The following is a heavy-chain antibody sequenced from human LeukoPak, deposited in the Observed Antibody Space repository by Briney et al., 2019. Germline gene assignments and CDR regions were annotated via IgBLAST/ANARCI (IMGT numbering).Heavy chain of an antibody. CDR1: GFTFNTYW. V-gene: IGHV3-74*01. CDR3: ARDYSGHYSPFDS. D-gene: IGHD3-22*01. CDR2: ISSDGIAT. J-gene: IGHJ5*01. Sequence: GGSLRLSCAASGFTFNTYWIHWVRQAPGKGLVWVSRISSDGIATAYAESVKGRFTISRDNAKNTLYLQMSSLRVDDTGLYYCARDYSGHYSPFDSWGQGTLVTVSS.